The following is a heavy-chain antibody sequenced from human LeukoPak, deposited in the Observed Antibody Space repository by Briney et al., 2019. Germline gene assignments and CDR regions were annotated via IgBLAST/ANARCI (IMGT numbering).Heavy chain of an antibody. D-gene: IGHD6-19*01. CDR2: IYNGVPT. CDR1: GVSISRFY. CDR3: VQTTGWPGFDY. V-gene: IGHV4-4*09. Sequence: PSETLSLTCTTSGVSISRFYWSWVRQPPGKGLEWIGNIYNGVPTFFNPSLKSRVTISVDTSRRQFSLELASVTAADTAVYYCVQTTGWPGFDYWGQGTLVTVSS. J-gene: IGHJ4*02.